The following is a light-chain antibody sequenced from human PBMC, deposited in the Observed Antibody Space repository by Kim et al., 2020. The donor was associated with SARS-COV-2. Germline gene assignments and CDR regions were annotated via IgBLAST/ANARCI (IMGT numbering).Light chain of an antibody. CDR2: QVT. V-gene: IGLV2-14*02. CDR3: TSYTTSNLLV. CDR1: SSDVGNFYL. J-gene: IGLJ2*01. Sequence: GQSITIACIGTSSDVGNFYLVSGDQHHPGKAPKLIIFQVTQRPSGVSTRFAGSKAGNTASLAISGLQPEDEADYYCTSYTTSNLLVFGGGTQLTVL.